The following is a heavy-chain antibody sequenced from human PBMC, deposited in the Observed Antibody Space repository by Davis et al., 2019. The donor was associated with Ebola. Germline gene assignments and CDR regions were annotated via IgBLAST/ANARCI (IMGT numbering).Heavy chain of an antibody. D-gene: IGHD2-2*01. V-gene: IGHV1-2*04. Sequence: ASVQVSCKASGYTFTGYYMHWVRQAPGQGLEWMGWINPNSGGTNYAQKFQGWVTMTRDTSISTAYMELSRLRSDDTAVYYCARDGLGYQLGSYYYGMDVWGQGTTVTVSS. CDR1: GYTFTGYY. CDR3: ARDGLGYQLGSYYYGMDV. CDR2: INPNSGGT. J-gene: IGHJ6*02.